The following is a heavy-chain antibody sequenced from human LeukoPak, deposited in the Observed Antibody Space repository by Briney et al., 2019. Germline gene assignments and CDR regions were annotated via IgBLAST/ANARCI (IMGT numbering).Heavy chain of an antibody. CDR1: GYSFTNYY. J-gene: IGHJ4*02. D-gene: IGHD4-23*01. CDR2: VNPSGGST. CDR3: ARGGRMTTVVTYYFDY. Sequence: ASVKVSCKASGYSFTNYYIHWVRQAPGQGLEWMGIVNPSGGSTTYAREFQGRVTMTRDTSTSTVYMDLSSLRSDDTAVYFCARGGRMTTVVTYYFDYWGQGTLVTVSS. V-gene: IGHV1-46*01.